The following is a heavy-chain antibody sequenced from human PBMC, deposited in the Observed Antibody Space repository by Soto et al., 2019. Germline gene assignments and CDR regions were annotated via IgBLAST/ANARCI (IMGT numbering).Heavy chain of an antibody. CDR2: ISGSADST. Sequence: EVQLLESGGGLVQPGGSLRLSCAASGFTFSSYAMSWVRQAPGKGLEWLSAISGSADSTYYADSVKGRFTISRDNSKNTLYLQMNSLRVEDTAVYYCAKGTLWFGVIDDYWGRGTLVTVSS. V-gene: IGHV3-23*01. D-gene: IGHD3-10*01. CDR3: AKGTLWFGVIDDY. J-gene: IGHJ4*02. CDR1: GFTFSSYA.